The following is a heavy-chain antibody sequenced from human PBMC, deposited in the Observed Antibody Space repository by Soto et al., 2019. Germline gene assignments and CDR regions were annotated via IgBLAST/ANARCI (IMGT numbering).Heavy chain of an antibody. Sequence: QVQLVESGGGVVQPGRSLRLSCAASGFTFSNYGMYWVRQAPGKGLECVAVISYDGNTKYYADSVKGRFTISRDKFKDTVLLQMNSLRAEDTAVYYWVKGPRGELRFPPTGYNDMDVWGQGTTVTVSS. J-gene: IGHJ6*02. CDR1: GFTFSNYG. V-gene: IGHV3-30*18. CDR2: ISYDGNTK. CDR3: VKGPRGELRFPPTGYNDMDV. D-gene: IGHD1-7*01.